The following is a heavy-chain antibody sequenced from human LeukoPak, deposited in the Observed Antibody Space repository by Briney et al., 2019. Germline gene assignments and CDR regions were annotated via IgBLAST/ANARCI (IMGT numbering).Heavy chain of an antibody. J-gene: IGHJ4*02. CDR1: GFTFDDYA. D-gene: IGHD1-26*01. CDR2: ISWNSGTI. Sequence: PGGSLRLSCAASGFTFDDYAMHWVRQAPGKGLEWVSGISWNSGTIAYADSVKGRFTISRDNAKNSLYLHMNNLRAEDMALYYCAKANLAAVFSGNYLFDYWGQGTLVTVSS. V-gene: IGHV3-9*03. CDR3: AKANLAAVFSGNYLFDY.